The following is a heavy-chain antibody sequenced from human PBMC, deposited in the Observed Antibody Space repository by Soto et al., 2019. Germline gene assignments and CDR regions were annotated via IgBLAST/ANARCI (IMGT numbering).Heavy chain of an antibody. D-gene: IGHD6-6*01. V-gene: IGHV4-31*03. CDR1: GGSISSGGYY. CDR2: IYYSGST. J-gene: IGHJ6*02. Sequence: SETLSLTCTVSGGSISSGGYYWSWIRQHPGKGLEWIGYIYYSGSTYYNPSLKSRVTISVDTSKNQFSLKLSSVTAADTAVYYCARDATLARSSSIRYYYGMDAWGQGTTVTVSS. CDR3: ARDATLARSSSIRYYYGMDA.